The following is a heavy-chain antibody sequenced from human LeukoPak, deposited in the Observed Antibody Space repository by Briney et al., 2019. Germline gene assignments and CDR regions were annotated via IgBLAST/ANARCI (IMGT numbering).Heavy chain of an antibody. CDR2: IYYSGST. Sequence: PSETLSLTCTVSGGSISSSSYYWGWIRQPPGKGLEWIGSIYYSGSTYYNPSLKSRVTISVDTSKNQFSLKLSSVTAADTAVYYCARGDYDSSGYAFDIWGQGTMVTVSS. V-gene: IGHV4-39*01. J-gene: IGHJ3*02. D-gene: IGHD3-22*01. CDR1: GGSISSSSYY. CDR3: ARGDYDSSGYAFDI.